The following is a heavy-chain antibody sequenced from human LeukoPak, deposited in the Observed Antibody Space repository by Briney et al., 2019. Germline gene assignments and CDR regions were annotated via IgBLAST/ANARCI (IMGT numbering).Heavy chain of an antibody. Sequence: SVKVSCKASGSTFSSYAISWVRQAPGQGLEWMGGIIPIFGTANYAQKFQGRVTITTDESTSTAYMELSSLRSEDTAVYYCARGSGLLKGYYYYMDVWGKGTTVTVSS. CDR2: IIPIFGTA. J-gene: IGHJ6*03. CDR3: ARGSGLLKGYYYYMDV. V-gene: IGHV1-69*05. CDR1: GSTFSSYA. D-gene: IGHD3-22*01.